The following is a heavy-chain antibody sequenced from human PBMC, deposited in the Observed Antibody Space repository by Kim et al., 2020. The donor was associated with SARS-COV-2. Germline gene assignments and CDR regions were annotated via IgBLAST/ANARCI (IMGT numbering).Heavy chain of an antibody. Sequence: SETLSLTCTVSGGSISSSSYYWGWIRQPPGKGLEWIGSIYYSGSTYYNSSHKSRVTISVDTSKNQFSLKLSSVTAADTAVYYCASHLGYCSGGSCYPSLNFDYCGQGTLVAVSS. CDR3: ASHLGYCSGGSCYPSLNFDY. CDR2: IYYSGST. J-gene: IGHJ4*02. V-gene: IGHV4-39*01. CDR1: GGSISSSSYY. D-gene: IGHD2-15*01.